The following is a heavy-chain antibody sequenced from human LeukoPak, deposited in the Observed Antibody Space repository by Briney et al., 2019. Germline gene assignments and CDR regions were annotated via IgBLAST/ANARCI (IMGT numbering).Heavy chain of an antibody. CDR2: IYYSGST. D-gene: IGHD4-17*01. J-gene: IGHJ4*02. V-gene: IGHV4-59*01. Sequence: SETLSLTCTVSGGSISSYYWSWIRQPPGKGLEWIGYIYYSGSTNYNPSLKSRVTISVDTSKNQFSLKLGSVTAADTAVYYCARGARTVTPRNYFDYWGQGTLVTVSS. CDR3: ARGARTVTPRNYFDY. CDR1: GGSISSYY.